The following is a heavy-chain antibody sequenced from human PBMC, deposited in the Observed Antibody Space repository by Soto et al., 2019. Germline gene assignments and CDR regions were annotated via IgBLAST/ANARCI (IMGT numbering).Heavy chain of an antibody. CDR3: ARERGPTVTTYYYGMDV. Sequence: QVQLQESGPGLVKPSQTLSLTCTVSGGSISSGDYYWSWIRQPPGKGLEWIGYIYYSGSTYYNPSPKSRVTISVDTSKNQFSLKLSSVTAADTAVYYCARERGPTVTTYYYGMDVWGQGTTVTVSS. CDR2: IYYSGST. CDR1: GGSISSGDYY. J-gene: IGHJ6*02. D-gene: IGHD4-17*01. V-gene: IGHV4-30-4*01.